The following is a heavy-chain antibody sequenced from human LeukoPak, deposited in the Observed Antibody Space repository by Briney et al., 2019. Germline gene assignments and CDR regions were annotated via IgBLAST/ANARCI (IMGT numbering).Heavy chain of an antibody. V-gene: IGHV4-39*07. CDR2: IYYSGST. CDR3: ARRPLRLIQPLPKYYFDY. D-gene: IGHD5/OR15-5a*01. J-gene: IGHJ4*02. Sequence: SETLSLTCTVSGGSISSSSYYWGWIRQPPGKGLEWIGSIYYSGSTYYNPSLKSRVTISVDTSKNQFSLKLSSVTAADTAVYYCARRPLRLIQPLPKYYFDYWGQGTLVTVSS. CDR1: GGSISSSSYY.